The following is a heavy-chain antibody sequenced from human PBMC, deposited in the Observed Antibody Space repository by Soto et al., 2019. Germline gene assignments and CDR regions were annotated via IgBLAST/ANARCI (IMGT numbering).Heavy chain of an antibody. CDR3: ARRTPLYASESSRFDP. Sequence: SATLSLTCTFSGGSISSSDSYWGWIRRPPGKGLEWVGTIDYSVGTTYNPSLESRVTISVDTSKNQFSLRLSFVTAADTAVYYCARRTPLYASESSRFDPWGQGALVTVS. V-gene: IGHV4-39*01. D-gene: IGHD3-10*01. CDR1: GGSISSSDSY. CDR2: IDYSVGT. J-gene: IGHJ5*02.